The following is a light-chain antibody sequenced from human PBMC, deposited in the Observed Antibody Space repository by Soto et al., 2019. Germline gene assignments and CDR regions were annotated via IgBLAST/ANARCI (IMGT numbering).Light chain of an antibody. CDR2: GAF. Sequence: EVVLTQSPGTLSLSPGERATLSCRASQSVSSNYLAWYQQKPGQAPRLLIYGAFTRATGIPDRFSGSGSGTDFSLTTTRLEPEDFAVFYCQQYCKSPPLTFGGGTKVEMK. J-gene: IGKJ4*01. CDR1: QSVSSNY. CDR3: QQYCKSPPLT. V-gene: IGKV3-20*01.